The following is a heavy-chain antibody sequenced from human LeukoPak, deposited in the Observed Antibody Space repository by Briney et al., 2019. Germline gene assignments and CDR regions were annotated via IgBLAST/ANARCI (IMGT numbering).Heavy chain of an antibody. D-gene: IGHD2-15*01. Sequence: PGGSLRLSCAASGFTFSSYAMSWVRQAPGKGLEWVSAISGSGGSTYSADSVKGRFTISRDSSKNTLFLQMNRLRPEDAAVYYCAKAPVTTCRGAFCYPFDYWGLGTLVTVSS. V-gene: IGHV3-23*01. CDR3: AKAPVTTCRGAFCYPFDY. CDR1: GFTFSSYA. CDR2: ISGSGGST. J-gene: IGHJ4*02.